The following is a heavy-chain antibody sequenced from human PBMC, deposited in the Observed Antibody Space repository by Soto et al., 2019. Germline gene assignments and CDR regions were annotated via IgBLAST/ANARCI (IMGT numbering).Heavy chain of an antibody. Sequence: EVQLVESGGGLVQPGGSLRLSCAASGFTFNTYWMHWVRQAPGRGLVWVSRLNSDGSSKYYGDSMKGRVTISRDNADNTVYLQMNSLRDEDTAVYFCVRGFKNYYAIDVWGQGTTVTVSS. CDR2: LNSDGSSK. J-gene: IGHJ6*02. V-gene: IGHV3-74*01. CDR3: VRGFKNYYAIDV. CDR1: GFTFNTYW.